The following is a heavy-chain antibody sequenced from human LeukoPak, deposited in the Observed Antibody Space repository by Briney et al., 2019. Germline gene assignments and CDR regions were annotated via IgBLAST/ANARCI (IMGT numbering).Heavy chain of an antibody. CDR1: GYSISRGSY. Sequence: SETLSLTCAVSGYSISRGSYWGWIRQPPGKGLEWIGSVYHSGSAYYNPSLKSRVTISVDTSKNQFSLKLTSVTAADTAVYYCAVGLHSGQFAFDIWSQGTMVTVSS. D-gene: IGHD5-24*01. CDR3: AVGLHSGQFAFDI. CDR2: VYHSGSA. V-gene: IGHV4-38-2*01. J-gene: IGHJ3*02.